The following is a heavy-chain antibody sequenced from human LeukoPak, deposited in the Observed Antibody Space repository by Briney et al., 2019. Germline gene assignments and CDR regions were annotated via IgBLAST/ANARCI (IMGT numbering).Heavy chain of an antibody. CDR1: GFTFSSYA. D-gene: IGHD3-22*01. Sequence: GGSLRLSCAASGFTFSSYAMSWVRQAPGKGLEWVSAISGSGGSTYYADSVKGRFTISRDNSNNTLYLQMNSVRAEGTAVYYCAKGARYYDSSGEIDYWGQGTLVTVSS. J-gene: IGHJ4*02. CDR3: AKGARYYDSSGEIDY. CDR2: ISGSGGST. V-gene: IGHV3-23*01.